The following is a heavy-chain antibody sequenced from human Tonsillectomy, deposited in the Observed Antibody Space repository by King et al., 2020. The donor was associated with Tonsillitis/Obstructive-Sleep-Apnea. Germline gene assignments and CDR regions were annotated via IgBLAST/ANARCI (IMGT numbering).Heavy chain of an antibody. V-gene: IGHV3-9*01. D-gene: IGHD2-21*01. CDR3: AKDHGLAGYFYYMDV. J-gene: IGHJ6*03. Sequence: VQLVESGGGLVQPGRSLRLSCAASGFTFDDYAMHWVRQTPGKGLEWVSGISWNSRRIGYADSVKGRFTISRDNAKSSLYLEMNSLRVEDTALYYCAKDHGLAGYFYYMDVWGKWTTVTVS. CDR1: GFTFDDYA. CDR2: ISWNSRRI.